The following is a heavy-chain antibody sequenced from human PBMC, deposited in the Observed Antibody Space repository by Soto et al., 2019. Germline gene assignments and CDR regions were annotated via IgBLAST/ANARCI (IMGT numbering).Heavy chain of an antibody. CDR1: GFNFSDYY. CDR2: ISSSGSTI. D-gene: IGHD1-26*01. J-gene: IGHJ3*02. V-gene: IGHV3-11*01. Sequence: GGSLRLSSAASGFNFSDYYMSWSRQAPGKGLEWVSYISSSGSTIYYADSVKGRFTISRDNAKNSLYLQMNSLRAEDTAVYYRAKANGSGSYSAFDIWGQGTMVTGSS. CDR3: AKANGSGSYSAFDI.